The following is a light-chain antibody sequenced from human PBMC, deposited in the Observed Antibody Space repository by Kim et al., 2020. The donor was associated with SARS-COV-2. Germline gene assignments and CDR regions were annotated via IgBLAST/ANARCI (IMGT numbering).Light chain of an antibody. Sequence: LGQTVRITCQGDSLRSYYASWYQQKPGQAPVLVIYGKDNRPSGIPDRFSGSSSGNTASLTITGAQAEDEADYYCNSRDSSGNHLGVFGGGTKLTVL. J-gene: IGLJ3*02. V-gene: IGLV3-19*01. CDR1: SLRSYY. CDR2: GKD. CDR3: NSRDSSGNHLGV.